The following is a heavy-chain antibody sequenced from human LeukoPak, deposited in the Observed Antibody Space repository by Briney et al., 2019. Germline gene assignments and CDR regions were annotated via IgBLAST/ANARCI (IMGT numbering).Heavy chain of an antibody. V-gene: IGHV3-53*01. Sequence: GGALRLSCAASGFTVSSNYISWVRPTPGEGLGWGSIIYNGGSTYYADSAKGRFTIARDNSKNTLYLQMNSLRAEDTAVYYCARVSRGPHPYYYDSSGYMDYWGQGTLVTVSS. CDR1: GFTVSSNY. D-gene: IGHD3-22*01. CDR2: IYNGGST. CDR3: ARVSRGPHPYYYDSSGYMDY. J-gene: IGHJ4*02.